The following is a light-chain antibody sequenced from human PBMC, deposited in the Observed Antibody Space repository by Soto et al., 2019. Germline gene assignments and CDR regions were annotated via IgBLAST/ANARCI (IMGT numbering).Light chain of an antibody. V-gene: IGKV3-20*01. J-gene: IGKJ4*01. CDR2: DAS. CDR3: QKDHVSSLP. CDR1: QTLTISH. Sequence: EIVLTQSPGTLSLAPGERATLSCRASQTLTISHLAWYQQKPGQAPRLLSFDASDSATCIPDRYSGSGSGTDFTLTISSLEPEDFAVDYCQKDHVSSLPLGGGTRVEIK.